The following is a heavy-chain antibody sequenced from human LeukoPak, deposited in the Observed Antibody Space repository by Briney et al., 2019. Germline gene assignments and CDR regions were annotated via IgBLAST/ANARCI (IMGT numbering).Heavy chain of an antibody. D-gene: IGHD3-10*01. CDR1: GGSISSGSYY. V-gene: IGHV4-61*02. CDR3: ARLRRYYGSGSYQIIAYRYYYMDV. CDR2: IYTSGST. Sequence: KTSETLSLTCTVSGGSISSGSYYWSWIRQPAGKGLEWIGRIYTSGSTNYNPSLKSRVTISVDTSKNQFSLKLSSVTAADTAVYYCARLRRYYGSGSYQIIAYRYYYMDVWGKGTTVTISS. J-gene: IGHJ6*03.